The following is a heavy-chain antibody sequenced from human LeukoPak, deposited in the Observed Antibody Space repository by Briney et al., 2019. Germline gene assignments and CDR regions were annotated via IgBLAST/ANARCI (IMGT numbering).Heavy chain of an antibody. J-gene: IGHJ3*02. CDR2: ISYDGSNK. V-gene: IGHV3-30-3*01. CDR1: GFTFSSYA. Sequence: GGSLRLSCAASGFTFSSYAMHWVRQAPGKGLEWVAVISYDGSNKYYADSVKGRFTISRDNSKNTLYLQMNCLGAEDTAVYYCAREGSGDAFDIWGQGTMVTVSS. CDR3: AREGSGDAFDI. D-gene: IGHD1-26*01.